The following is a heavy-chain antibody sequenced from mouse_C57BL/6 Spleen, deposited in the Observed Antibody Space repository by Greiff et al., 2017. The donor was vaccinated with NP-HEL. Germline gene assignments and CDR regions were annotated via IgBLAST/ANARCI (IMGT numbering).Heavy chain of an antibody. Sequence: DVQLQESGPVLVKPGASVKMSCKASGYTFTDYYMNWVKQSHGKSLEWIGVINPYNGGTSYNQKFKGQATLTVDKSSSTAYMELNSLTSEDSAVYYCARYYYGSSHWYFDVWGTGTTVTVSS. CDR2: INPYNGGT. J-gene: IGHJ1*03. CDR3: ARYYYGSSHWYFDV. D-gene: IGHD1-1*01. V-gene: IGHV1-19*01. CDR1: GYTFTDYY.